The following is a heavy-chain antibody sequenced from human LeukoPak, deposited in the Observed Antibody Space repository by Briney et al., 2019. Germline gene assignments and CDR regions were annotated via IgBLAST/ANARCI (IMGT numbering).Heavy chain of an antibody. J-gene: IGHJ2*01. Sequence: GGSLRLSCAASGFTFSNSAMSWVRQAPGKGLEWVSTISGIGDSTYYADSVKGRFTISRDNSKNTLYLQMNSLRAEDTAVYHCATSEVITFRWGRGTLVTVPS. CDR3: ATSEVITFR. CDR1: GFTFSNSA. D-gene: IGHD3-16*01. V-gene: IGHV3-23*01. CDR2: ISGIGDST.